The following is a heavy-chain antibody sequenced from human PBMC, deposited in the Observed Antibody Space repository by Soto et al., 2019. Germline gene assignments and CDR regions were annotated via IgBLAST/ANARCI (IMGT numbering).Heavy chain of an antibody. V-gene: IGHV3-30*18. Sequence: GGSLRLSCAASGFTFSSYGMHWVRQAPGKGLEWVAVISYDGSNEYYADSVKGRFTISRDNSKNTLYLQMNSLRAEDTAVYYCAKDGGGNYYYGMDVWGQGTTVTVSS. CDR2: ISYDGSNE. CDR3: AKDGGGNYYYGMDV. J-gene: IGHJ6*02. D-gene: IGHD3-3*01. CDR1: GFTFSSYG.